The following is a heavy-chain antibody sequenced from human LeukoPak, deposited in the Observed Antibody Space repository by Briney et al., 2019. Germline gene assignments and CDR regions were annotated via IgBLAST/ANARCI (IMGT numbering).Heavy chain of an antibody. D-gene: IGHD1-26*01. CDR1: GYTFPSYF. CDR3: ARGGRGSSSVYYYGMDV. Sequence: ASVKVSCKASGYTFPSYFMHWVRQAPGQGLEWMGIINPTGGSTTYAQKFQGRVTMTRDTSTSTVYMELSSLRSDDTAVYYCARGGRGSSSVYYYGMDVWGQGTTVTVSS. CDR2: INPTGGST. V-gene: IGHV1-46*01. J-gene: IGHJ6*02.